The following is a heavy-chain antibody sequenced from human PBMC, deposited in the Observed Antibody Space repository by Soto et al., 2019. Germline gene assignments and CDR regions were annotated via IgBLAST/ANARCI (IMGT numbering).Heavy chain of an antibody. CDR2: ISGSGTTK. CDR3: ASRVYNYGAPVYYAYYGLDV. V-gene: IGHV3-48*03. Sequence: AGGSLRLSCAASGFSFSGYEMNWVRQAPGKGLEWVSHISGSGTTKYYADSVKGRFTISRDSAKKSLYLQMNSLRVEDTGGYYCASRVYNYGAPVYYAYYGLDVWGQGTTVTVSS. J-gene: IGHJ6*02. CDR1: GFSFSGYE. D-gene: IGHD1-1*01.